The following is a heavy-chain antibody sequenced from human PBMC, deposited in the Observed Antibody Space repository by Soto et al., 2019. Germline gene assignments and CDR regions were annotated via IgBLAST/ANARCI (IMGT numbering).Heavy chain of an antibody. CDR1: GYTLTELS. J-gene: IGHJ5*02. CDR2: FDPEDGET. CDR3: ATDLNLGGRNWFDP. Sequence: ASVKVSCKVSGYTLTELSMHWVRQAPVKGLEWMGGFDPEDGETIYAQKFQGRVTMTEDTSTDTAYMELSSLRSEDTAVYYCATDLNLGGRNWFDPWGQGTLVTVSS. V-gene: IGHV1-24*01. D-gene: IGHD1-7*01.